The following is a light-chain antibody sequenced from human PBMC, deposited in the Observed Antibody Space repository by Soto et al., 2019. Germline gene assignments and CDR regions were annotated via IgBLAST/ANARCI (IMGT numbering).Light chain of an antibody. CDR2: DAS. V-gene: IGKV3-15*01. Sequence: EIVMTQSPATLSVSPGERATLSCRASQSVSSNLAWYQQKPGQAPRLLIYDASTRATGFPARFSGSGSGTEFTLTISSLQSEEFAVYYCQQYKNWPPITFGQGTRLEIK. CDR1: QSVSSN. CDR3: QQYKNWPPIT. J-gene: IGKJ5*01.